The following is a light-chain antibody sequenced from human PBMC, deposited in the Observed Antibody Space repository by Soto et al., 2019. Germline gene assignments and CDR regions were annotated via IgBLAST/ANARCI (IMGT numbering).Light chain of an antibody. Sequence: EIELTQSSATVSLSTGSTSTLSCRASHNVDKFLACYQQRPGQPPRLLIFDSSNRATGVPVRFSGSGSGTDFTLTISSLEPEDVAVYYCHQYDNSPQTFGQGTKGDI. CDR3: HQYDNSPQT. V-gene: IGKV3-11*01. J-gene: IGKJ1*01. CDR1: HNVDKF. CDR2: DSS.